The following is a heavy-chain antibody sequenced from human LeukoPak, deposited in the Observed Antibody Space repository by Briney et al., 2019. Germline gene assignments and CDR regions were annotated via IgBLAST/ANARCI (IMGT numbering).Heavy chain of an antibody. CDR1: GYRFTTYW. CDR3: ARSAMAMVSTGTDY. D-gene: IGHD5/OR15-5a*01. J-gene: IGHJ4*02. V-gene: IGHV5-51*01. CDR2: IYPGDSDT. Sequence: GESLKISCKGSGYRFTTYWIGWVRQMPGKGLEWMGIIYPGDSDTRYSPSFQGQVTISADKSNSTAYLQWSSLKASDSAMYYCARSAMAMVSTGTDYWGRGTLVTVFS.